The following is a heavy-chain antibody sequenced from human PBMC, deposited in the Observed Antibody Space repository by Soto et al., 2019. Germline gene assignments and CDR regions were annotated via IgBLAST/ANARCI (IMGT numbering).Heavy chain of an antibody. V-gene: IGHV1-69*01. CDR1: EGTFSSYA. Sequence: QVQLVQSGAEVKKPGSSVKVSGKAFEGTFSSYAISWVQQAPGQGLGWWGGIIPIFGTANYAQKFQGRVTITADESTSTAYMELSSLRSEDTAVYYCAREKTGNYGPDYGMDVWGQGTTVTVSS. CDR3: AREKTGNYGPDYGMDV. CDR2: IIPIFGTA. J-gene: IGHJ6*02. D-gene: IGHD1-7*01.